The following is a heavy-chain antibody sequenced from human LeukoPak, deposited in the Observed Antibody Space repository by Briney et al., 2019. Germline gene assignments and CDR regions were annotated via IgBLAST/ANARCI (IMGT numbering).Heavy chain of an antibody. J-gene: IGHJ4*02. Sequence: GGSLRLSCAASGSSFRRYAMNWVRQAPGKGLEWVAYVNAESTDILYADSVRGRFTISRDNAKNSLYLQMNSLGAEDRGVYYCARDTFEPLVIDFWGQGTLVTVSS. CDR3: ARDTFEPLVIDF. V-gene: IGHV3-21*05. CDR2: VNAESTDI. CDR1: GSSFRRYA. D-gene: IGHD6-13*01.